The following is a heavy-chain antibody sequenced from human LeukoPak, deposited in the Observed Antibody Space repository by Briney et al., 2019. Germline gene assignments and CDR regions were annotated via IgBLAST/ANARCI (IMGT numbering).Heavy chain of an antibody. Sequence: ASVKVSCKASGYTFTGYYMHWVRQAPGQGLEWMGWISAYNGNTNYAQKLQGRVTMTTDTSTSTAYMELRSLRSDDTAVYYCARDFKPVAATPGLYWGQGTLVTVSS. J-gene: IGHJ4*02. CDR2: ISAYNGNT. CDR1: GYTFTGYY. CDR3: ARDFKPVAATPGLY. V-gene: IGHV1-18*04. D-gene: IGHD6-19*01.